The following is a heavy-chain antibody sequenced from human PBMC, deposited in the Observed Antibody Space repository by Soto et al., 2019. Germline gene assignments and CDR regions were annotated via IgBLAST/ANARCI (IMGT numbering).Heavy chain of an antibody. CDR2: IFWDDDK. Sequence: QITLKESGPTLVRPTQTLTLTCTFSGFSLSTSGVGVGWIRQSPGKALEWLALIFWDDDKRYSASLRSRLSITKGTSKSQVVLTMTKMDPVDAGTYYCTHHGYYSYGMDVWGQGTRVTVSS. V-gene: IGHV2-5*02. CDR3: THHGYYSYGMDV. CDR1: GFSLSTSGVG. J-gene: IGHJ6*02.